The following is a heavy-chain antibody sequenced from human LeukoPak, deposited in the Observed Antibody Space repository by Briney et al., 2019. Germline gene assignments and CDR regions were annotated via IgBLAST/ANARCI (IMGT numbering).Heavy chain of an antibody. D-gene: IGHD3-22*01. CDR1: GFTFISYW. J-gene: IGHJ4*02. CDR3: AREGYYDSSGYYR. Sequence: GGSLRLSCAASGFTFISYWMSWLRQAPGKGLEGVANIKQDGREKYYVDSVKGRFTISRDNAKNSLYLQMNSLRAEDTAVYYFAREGYYDSSGYYRWGQGTLVTVSS. CDR2: IKQDGREK. V-gene: IGHV3-7*01.